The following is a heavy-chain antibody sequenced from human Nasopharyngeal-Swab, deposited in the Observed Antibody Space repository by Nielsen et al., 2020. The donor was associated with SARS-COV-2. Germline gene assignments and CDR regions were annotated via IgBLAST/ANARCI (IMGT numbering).Heavy chain of an antibody. V-gene: IGHV3-48*04. Sequence: GASLKISCAASGFTFSSYSMNWVRQAPGKGLEWVSYISSSSSTIYYADSVKGRFTISRDNAKNSLYLQMNSLRAEDTAVYYCAREGRWELPVPFDYWGQGTLVTVSS. CDR3: AREGRWELPVPFDY. J-gene: IGHJ4*02. CDR2: ISSSSSTI. D-gene: IGHD1-26*01. CDR1: GFTFSSYS.